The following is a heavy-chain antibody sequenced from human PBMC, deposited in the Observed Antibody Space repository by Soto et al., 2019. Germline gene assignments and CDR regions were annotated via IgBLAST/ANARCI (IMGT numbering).Heavy chain of an antibody. Sequence: QITLKESGPTLVKPTQTLTLTCTFSGFSLSTSGVGVGWIRQPPGKALEWLALIYWDDDKRYSPSLKSRLTITKDTSKNQVVLTMTNMDPVDTATYYCAHRRVGAHCSSGSCYPLNWFDPWGQGPLVTVSS. CDR2: IYWDDDK. D-gene: IGHD2-15*01. V-gene: IGHV2-5*02. CDR1: GFSLSTSGVG. CDR3: AHRRVGAHCSSGSCYPLNWFDP. J-gene: IGHJ5*02.